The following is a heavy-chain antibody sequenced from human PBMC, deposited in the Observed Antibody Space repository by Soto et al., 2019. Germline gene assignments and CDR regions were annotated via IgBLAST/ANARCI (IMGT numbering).Heavy chain of an antibody. V-gene: IGHV4-59*01. J-gene: IGHJ6*02. CDR2: IYYSGST. CDR1: GGSISSYY. CDR3: ARDRAPPRTYCSGGSCYDYYYYYGMDV. Sequence: KPSETLSLTCTVSGGSISSYYWSWIRQPPGKGLEWIGYIYYSGSTNYNPSLKSRVTISVDTSKNQFSLKLSSVTAADTAVYYCARDRAPPRTYCSGGSCYDYYYYYGMDVWGQGTTVTVSS. D-gene: IGHD2-15*01.